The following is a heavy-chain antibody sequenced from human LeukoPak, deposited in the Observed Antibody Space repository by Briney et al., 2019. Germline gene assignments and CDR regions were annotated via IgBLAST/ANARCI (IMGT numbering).Heavy chain of an antibody. CDR3: ARQPPPFRGVIPEXNWFDP. J-gene: IGHJ5*02. V-gene: IGHV4-39*01. Sequence: SETLSLTCTVSGGSISSSSYYWGWIRQPPGKGLEWIGSIYYSGSTYYNPSLKSRVTISVDTSKNQFSLKLSSVTAADTAVYYCARQPPPFRGVIPEXNWFDPWGQGTLVTVSS. D-gene: IGHD3-10*01. CDR2: IYYSGST. CDR1: GGSISSSSYY.